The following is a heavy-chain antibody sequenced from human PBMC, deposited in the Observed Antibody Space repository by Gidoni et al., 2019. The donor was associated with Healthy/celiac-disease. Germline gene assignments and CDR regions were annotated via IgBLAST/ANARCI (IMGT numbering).Heavy chain of an antibody. J-gene: IGHJ4*02. V-gene: IGHV3-23*01. D-gene: IGHD3-10*01. CDR2: ISGSGGST. CDR1: GFTFSSYA. CDR3: AKDLAVRGVITRQNDY. Sequence: EVQLLESGGGLVQPGGSLRLSCAASGFTFSSYAMSWVRQAPGKGLEWVSAISGSGGSTYYADSVEGRFTISRDNSKNTLYLQMNSLRAEDTAVYYCAKDLAVRGVITRQNDYWGQGTLVTVSS.